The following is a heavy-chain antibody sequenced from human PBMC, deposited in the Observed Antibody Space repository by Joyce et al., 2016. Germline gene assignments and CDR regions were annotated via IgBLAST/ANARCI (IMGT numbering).Heavy chain of an antibody. V-gene: IGHV1-2*02. D-gene: IGHD1-1*01. J-gene: IGHJ4*02. CDR1: GYSFTDYY. CDR3: ARVDTANFGLFYFDS. CDR2: INPKSEGT. Sequence: VQLVQSGAEVKKPGASVQVSCRACGYSFTDYYIHWVRQAPGQGPEWMECINPKSEGTQYAQGCDGRVTVTKDTSIGAPYMELTRRTSADTAVYYCARVDTANFGLFYFDSWGQGTPVTVS.